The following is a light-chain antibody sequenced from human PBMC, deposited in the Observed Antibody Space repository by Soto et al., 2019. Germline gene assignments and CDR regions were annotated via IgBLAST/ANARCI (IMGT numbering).Light chain of an antibody. Sequence: DIQMTQSPSSLSASVGDRVTITCRASQSITTYLNWFQQTPGKAPKLLIYAASRLQSGVPSRFSGSGSGTDFTLTINNLQPEDSATYYCQQSYNTPWTFGQGTRVEIK. CDR2: AAS. V-gene: IGKV1-39*01. CDR1: QSITTY. J-gene: IGKJ1*01. CDR3: QQSYNTPWT.